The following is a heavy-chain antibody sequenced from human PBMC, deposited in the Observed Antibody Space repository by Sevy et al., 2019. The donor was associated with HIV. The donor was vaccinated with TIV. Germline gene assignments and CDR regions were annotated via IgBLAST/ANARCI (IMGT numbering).Heavy chain of an antibody. CDR1: GFTFDDYA. CDR3: TRGLATADTPEYYFDY. CDR2: STRNSYEPYGGTA. J-gene: IGHJ4*02. D-gene: IGHD5-12*01. V-gene: IGHV3-49*03. Sequence: GGSLRLSCTTSGFTFDDYAMTWFRQAPGKGLEWVASSTRNSYEPYGGTADYAASVKGRFIISRDDSKSVAYLQMNSLKTEDTAVYYCTRGLATADTPEYYFDYWGQGTLVTVSS.